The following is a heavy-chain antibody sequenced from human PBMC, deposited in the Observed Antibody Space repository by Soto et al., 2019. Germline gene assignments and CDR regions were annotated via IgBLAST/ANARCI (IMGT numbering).Heavy chain of an antibody. D-gene: IGHD3-9*01. CDR1: GFTFSSYA. J-gene: IGHJ6*02. CDR3: AKSGAVVLRYFDWLPTSYYYYGMDV. V-gene: IGHV3-23*01. CDR2: ISGSGGST. Sequence: GGSLRLSCAASGFTFSSYAMSWVRQAPGKGLEWVSAISGSGGSTYYADSVKGRFTISRDNSKNALYLQMNSLRAEDTAVYYCAKSGAVVLRYFDWLPTSYYYYGMDVWGQGTTVTVSS.